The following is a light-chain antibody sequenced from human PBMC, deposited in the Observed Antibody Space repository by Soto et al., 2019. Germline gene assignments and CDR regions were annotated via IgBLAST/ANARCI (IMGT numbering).Light chain of an antibody. Sequence: DIQMTQSPSPLSGSVGDRVTITCRASQTISSWLAWYQQKPGKAPKLLIYKASTLKSGVPSRFSGSGSGTEFTLTISSLQPDDFATYYCQHYNNYSEAFGQGTKVQLK. CDR1: QTISSW. J-gene: IGKJ1*01. CDR3: QHYNNYSEA. V-gene: IGKV1-5*03. CDR2: KAS.